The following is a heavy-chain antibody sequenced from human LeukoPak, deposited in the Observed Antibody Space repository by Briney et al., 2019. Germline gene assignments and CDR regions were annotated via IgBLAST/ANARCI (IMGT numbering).Heavy chain of an antibody. CDR1: GDSVSSNSAA. D-gene: IGHD3-10*01. CDR2: TYYRSKWYN. J-gene: IGHJ4*02. Sequence: SQTLSLTCAISGDSVSSNSAAWNWIRQSPSRGLEWLGRTYYRSKWYNDYAVSVKSRITINPDTSKNQFPLQLNSATPEDTAVYYCARASEKYYYGSGSSFDYWGQGTLVTVSS. CDR3: ARASEKYYYGSGSSFDY. V-gene: IGHV6-1*01.